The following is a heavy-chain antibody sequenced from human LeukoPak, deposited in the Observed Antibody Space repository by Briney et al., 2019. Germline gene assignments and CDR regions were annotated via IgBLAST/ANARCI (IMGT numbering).Heavy chain of an antibody. V-gene: IGHV1-8*01. Sequence: GASVKVSCKASGYTFTSYDINWVRQATGQGLEWMGWMNPNSGNIGYAQKFQGRVTMTRNTSISTAYMELSSLRSEDTAVYYCARGRGIVGATTKGNWFDPWGQGTLVTVSS. CDR2: MNPNSGNI. J-gene: IGHJ5*02. CDR1: GYTFTSYD. D-gene: IGHD1-26*01. CDR3: ARGRGIVGATTKGNWFDP.